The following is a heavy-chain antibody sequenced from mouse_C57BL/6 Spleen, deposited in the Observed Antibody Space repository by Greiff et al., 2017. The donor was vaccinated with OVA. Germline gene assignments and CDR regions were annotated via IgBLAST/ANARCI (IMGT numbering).Heavy chain of an antibody. Sequence: EVKVEESGAELVRPGASVKLSCTASGFNIKDAYMHWVKQRPEQGLEWIGWIDPENGDPDYAPKFQGKATITADTSSNTAYLQLSSLTSEYTAVYYCTPYSRYWGQGTTLTVSS. CDR2: IDPENGDP. D-gene: IGHD2-5*01. J-gene: IGHJ2*01. CDR1: GFNIKDAY. V-gene: IGHV14-4*01. CDR3: TPYSRY.